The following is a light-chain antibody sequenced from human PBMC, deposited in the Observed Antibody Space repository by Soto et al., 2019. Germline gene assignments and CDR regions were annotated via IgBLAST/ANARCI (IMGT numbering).Light chain of an antibody. V-gene: IGLV2-8*01. CDR1: SSDVGAYNY. Sequence: QSVLTQPPSASGSPGQSVTISCTGTSSDVGAYNYVSWYQQYPGKAPKLMIYEASKRPSGVPDRFSGSKSGKTASLTVSGLQPEDEADYYCTSYAGSNIWVFGGGTKVTVL. CDR2: EAS. CDR3: TSYAGSNIWV. J-gene: IGLJ3*02.